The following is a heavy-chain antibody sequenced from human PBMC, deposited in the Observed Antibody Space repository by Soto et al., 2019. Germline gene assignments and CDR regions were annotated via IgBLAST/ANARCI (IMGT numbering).Heavy chain of an antibody. V-gene: IGHV1-3*01. CDR2: INAGNGNT. J-gene: IGHJ6*02. Sequence: ASVKVSCKASGYTFTSYAMHWVRQAPGQRLEWMGWINAGNGNTKYSQKFQGRVTITRDTSASTAYMELSSLRSEDTALYYCARDPSSSSLYYYYYGMDVWGQGTTVTVSS. D-gene: IGHD6-6*01. CDR3: ARDPSSSSLYYYYYGMDV. CDR1: GYTFTSYA.